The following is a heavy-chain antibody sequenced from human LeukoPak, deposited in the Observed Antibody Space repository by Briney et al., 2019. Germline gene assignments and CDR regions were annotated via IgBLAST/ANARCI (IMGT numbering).Heavy chain of an antibody. CDR1: GGSISSGGYY. CDR3: ARDAEEYCSGGSCYRIDP. Sequence: PSQTLSLTCTVSGGSISSGGYYWSWIRQHPGKGLEWIGYIYYSGSTYYNPSLKSRVTISVDTSKNKFSLKLSSVTAADTAVYYSARDAEEYCSGGSCYRIDPWGQGTLVTVSS. V-gene: IGHV4-31*03. D-gene: IGHD2-15*01. J-gene: IGHJ5*02. CDR2: IYYSGST.